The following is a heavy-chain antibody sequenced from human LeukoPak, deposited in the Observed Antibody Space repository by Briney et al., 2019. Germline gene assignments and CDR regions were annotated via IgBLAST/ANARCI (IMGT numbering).Heavy chain of an antibody. CDR2: ISAYNGNT. CDR1: GYTFTSYG. J-gene: IGHJ6*02. Sequence: ASVKVSCKASGYTFTSYGISWVRQAPGQGLEWMGWISAYNGNTNYAQKLQGRVTMTTDTSTSTAYMELRSLRSDDTAVYYCAGDDRMDYYDSSGFVYYYYGMDVWGQGTTVTVSS. D-gene: IGHD3-22*01. CDR3: AGDDRMDYYDSSGFVYYYYGMDV. V-gene: IGHV1-18*01.